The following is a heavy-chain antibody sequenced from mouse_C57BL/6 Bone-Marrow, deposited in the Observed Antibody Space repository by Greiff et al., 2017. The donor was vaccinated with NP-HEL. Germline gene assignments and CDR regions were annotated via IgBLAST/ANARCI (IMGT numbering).Heavy chain of an antibody. CDR1: GYTFTSYW. CDR2: IYPSDSET. J-gene: IGHJ3*01. D-gene: IGHD1-1*01. Sequence: QVQLQQPGAELVRPGSSVKLSCKASGYTFTSYWLDWVKQRPGQGLEWIGNIYPSDSETHYNQKFKDKATLTVDKSSSTAYMQLSSLTSEASAVYYGARGCYYVRFAYWGQGTLVTVSA. CDR3: ARGCYYVRFAY. V-gene: IGHV1-61*01.